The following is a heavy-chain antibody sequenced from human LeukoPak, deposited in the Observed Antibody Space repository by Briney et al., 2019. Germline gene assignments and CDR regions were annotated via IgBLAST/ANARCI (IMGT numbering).Heavy chain of an antibody. V-gene: IGHV3-23*01. Sequence: GGSLRLSCAASGFTFSSYAMSWVRQAPGKGLEWVSAISGGGGSTYYADSVKGRFTISRDNSKNTLYLQMNSLRAEDTAVYYCAKDLQPFLYGDYVSWSIDYWGQGTLVTVSS. CDR2: ISGGGGST. D-gene: IGHD4-17*01. J-gene: IGHJ4*02. CDR1: GFTFSSYA. CDR3: AKDLQPFLYGDYVSWSIDY.